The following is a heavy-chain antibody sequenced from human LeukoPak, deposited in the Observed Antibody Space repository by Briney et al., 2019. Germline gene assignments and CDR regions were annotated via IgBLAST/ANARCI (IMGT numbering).Heavy chain of an antibody. CDR2: IYSGGKT. J-gene: IGHJ4*02. CDR3: ARGGRAYSSGWYPPPYFDD. Sequence: PGGSLRLSCVASGFTVNTNYMSWVRQAPGRGLEWVSVIYSGGKTYHADSVKGRFTISRDDFENTVSLQMNSLRDEDTAIYYCARGGRAYSSGWYPPPYFDDWGQGILVTVSS. CDR1: GFTVNTNY. V-gene: IGHV3-53*01. D-gene: IGHD6-19*01.